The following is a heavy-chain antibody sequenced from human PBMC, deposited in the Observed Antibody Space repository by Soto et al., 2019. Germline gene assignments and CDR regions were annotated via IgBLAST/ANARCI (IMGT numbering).Heavy chain of an antibody. CDR3: ARDQSGAADI. D-gene: IGHD7-27*01. Sequence: QLLESGPGLVEPSETLSLTCTVSGDSMTTYYWSWIRQSAEKGLEWIGRISAKGTTTYIPSLKSRIALSIDTSKNQFSLNLKFVTAADTAVYFCARDQSGAADIWGQGTLVTVS. V-gene: IGHV4-4*07. CDR2: ISAKGTT. J-gene: IGHJ3*02. CDR1: GDSMTTYY.